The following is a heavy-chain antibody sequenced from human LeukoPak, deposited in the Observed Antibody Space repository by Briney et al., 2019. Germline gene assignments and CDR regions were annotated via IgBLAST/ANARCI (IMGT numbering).Heavy chain of an antibody. CDR1: GFIVSSDY. CDR2: IYSGGST. V-gene: IGHV3-53*01. CDR3: ARGGIQLWDAFDI. Sequence: PGGSLRLSCAVSGFIVSSDYMSWVRQAPGKGLEWVSTIYSGGSTYYADSVKGRFTISRDNSKNTLYLQMNSLRAEDTAVYYCARGGIQLWDAFDIWGQGTMVTVSS. D-gene: IGHD5-18*01. J-gene: IGHJ3*02.